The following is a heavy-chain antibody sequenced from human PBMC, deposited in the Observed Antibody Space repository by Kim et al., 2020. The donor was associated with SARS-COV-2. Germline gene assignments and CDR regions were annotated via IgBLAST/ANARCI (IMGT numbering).Heavy chain of an antibody. D-gene: IGHD2-2*01. Sequence: GGSLRLSCAASGFTFSSYGMHWVRQAPGKGLEWVAVIWYDGSNKYYADSVKGRFTISRDNSKNTLYLQMNSLRAEDTAVYYCARVGALGYCSSSSYFPCTDDWGQGTLVTVSS. CDR2: IWYDGSNK. CDR1: GFTFSSYG. CDR3: ARVGALGYCSSSSYFPCTDD. V-gene: IGHV3-33*01. J-gene: IGHJ4*02.